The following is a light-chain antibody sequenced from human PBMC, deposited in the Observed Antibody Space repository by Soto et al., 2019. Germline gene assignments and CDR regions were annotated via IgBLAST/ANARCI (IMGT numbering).Light chain of an antibody. CDR3: QQYGYSPIT. V-gene: IGKV3-20*01. Sequence: IVLTQSPGTLSLSPGERATLSCRAGQSVSSNYLAWYQQKPGQAPRLLIYGASSRATGIPDKFSGSVSGTDFTLTIDGLEAEDFVVYYCQQYGYSPITFGQGTRLEIK. CDR2: GAS. J-gene: IGKJ5*01. CDR1: QSVSSNY.